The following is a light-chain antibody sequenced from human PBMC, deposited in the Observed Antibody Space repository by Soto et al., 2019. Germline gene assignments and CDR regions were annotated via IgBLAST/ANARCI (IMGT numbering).Light chain of an antibody. J-gene: IGKJ1*01. CDR3: QPYCSSSWT. Sequence: EIVLTQSPGTLSLSPGERATLSCRASQSVSSSYLAWYQQKPGQAPRLLIYGASSSATGIPERFSGSGSETDFTLTISRLVPEDCAVDYYQPYCSSSWTFGQGTKVEIK. V-gene: IGKV3-20*01. CDR1: QSVSSSY. CDR2: GAS.